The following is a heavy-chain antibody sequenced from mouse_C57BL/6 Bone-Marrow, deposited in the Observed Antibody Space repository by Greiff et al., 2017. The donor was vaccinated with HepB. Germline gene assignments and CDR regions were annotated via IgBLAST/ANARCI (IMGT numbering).Heavy chain of an antibody. Sequence: EVKLQESGGGLVQPGGSLSLSCAASGFTFTDYYMSWVRQPPGKALEWLGFIRNKANGYTTEYSASVKGRFTISRDNSQSILYLQMNALRAEDSATYYCARKGAYFYYFDYWGQGTTLTVSS. V-gene: IGHV7-3*01. CDR1: GFTFTDYY. J-gene: IGHJ2*01. D-gene: IGHD1-1*01. CDR3: ARKGAYFYYFDY. CDR2: IRNKANGYTT.